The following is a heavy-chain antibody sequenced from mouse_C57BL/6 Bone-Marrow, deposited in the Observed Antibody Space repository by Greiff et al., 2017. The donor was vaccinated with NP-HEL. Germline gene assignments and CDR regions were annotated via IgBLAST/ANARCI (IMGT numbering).Heavy chain of an antibody. CDR2: IYPGGGYT. D-gene: IGHD1-1*01. J-gene: IGHJ4*01. CDR1: GYTFTNYW. V-gene: IGHV1-63*01. CDR3: ARCGSSPYYYAMDY. Sequence: VKLMESGAELVRPGTSVKMSCKASGYTFTNYWIGWAKQRPGHGLEWIGDIYPGGGYTNYNEKFKGKATLTADKSSSTAYMQFSSLTSEDSAIYYCARCGSSPYYYAMDYWGQGTSVTVSS.